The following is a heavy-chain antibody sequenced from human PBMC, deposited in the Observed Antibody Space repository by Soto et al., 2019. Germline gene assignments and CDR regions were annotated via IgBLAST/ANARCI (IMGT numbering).Heavy chain of an antibody. V-gene: IGHV5-51*01. D-gene: IGHD3-9*01. CDR1: GYSFTTYW. J-gene: IGHJ3*02. Sequence: GESLKISCKGSGYSFTTYWIGWVRQMPGKGLEWMGIIYPGDSDTRYSPSFQGQVTISADKSISTAYLQWSSLKASDTAMYYCARPTDDILTGRAFDIWGQGTMVTVSS. CDR2: IYPGDSDT. CDR3: ARPTDDILTGRAFDI.